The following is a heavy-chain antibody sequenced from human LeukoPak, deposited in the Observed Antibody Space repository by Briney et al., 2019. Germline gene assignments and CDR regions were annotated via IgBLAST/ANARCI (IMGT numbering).Heavy chain of an antibody. CDR1: GFRFNTYW. J-gene: IGHJ4*02. D-gene: IGHD4/OR15-4a*01. V-gene: IGHV3-7*01. CDR2: IKQDGNEK. Sequence: GGSLRLSCAASGFRFNTYWMSWVRQAPGKRLEWVANIKQDGNEKYYAGSVKGRFTISRDNGKNSLDLQMNSLRADDTAVYYCARDTLGEGEDANYAVYYFDYWGQGTVVTVSS. CDR3: ARDTLGEGEDANYAVYYFDY.